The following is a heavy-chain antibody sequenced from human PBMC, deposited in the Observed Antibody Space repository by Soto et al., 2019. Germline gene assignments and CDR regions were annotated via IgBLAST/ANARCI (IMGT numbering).Heavy chain of an antibody. V-gene: IGHV3-30*18. J-gene: IGHJ4*02. CDR1: GFTFSSYG. D-gene: IGHD3-22*01. CDR2: ISYDGSNK. CDR3: PQAPDIYYYDSSGFGY. Sequence: QVQLVESGGGVVQPGRSLRLSCAASGFTFSSYGMHWVRQAPGKGLEWVAVISYDGSNKYYADSVKGRFTISRDNSKNTLYLQMNSLSAEYLAVYYSPQAPDIYYYDSSGFGYSGQGTLVTVSS.